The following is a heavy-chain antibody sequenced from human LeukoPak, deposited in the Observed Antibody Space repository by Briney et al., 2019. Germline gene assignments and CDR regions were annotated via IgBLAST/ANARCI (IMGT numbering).Heavy chain of an antibody. J-gene: IGHJ4*02. V-gene: IGHV3-11*01. D-gene: IGHD1-20*01. CDR3: ARRRYNWNAIDY. CDR2: ISSSGSTI. CDR1: GFTFSDYY. Sequence: PGGSLRLSCAASGFTFSDYYMSWIRQAPGKGLEWVSFISSSGSTIYYADSVKGRFTISRDNAKNSLYLQMNSLRAEDTAVYFCARRRYNWNAIDYWGQGTLVTVSS.